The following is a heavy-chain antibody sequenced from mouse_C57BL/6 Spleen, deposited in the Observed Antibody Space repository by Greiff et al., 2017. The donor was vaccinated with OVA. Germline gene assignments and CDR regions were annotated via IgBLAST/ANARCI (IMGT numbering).Heavy chain of an antibody. Sequence: EVQLQQSGAELVRPGSSVKMSCKTSGYTFTSYGINWVKQRPGQGLEWIGYIYIGNGYTEYNEKFKGKATLTSDTSSSTAYMQLSSLTSEDSAIYFGARWDYGSSYEDAMDYWGQGTSVTVSS. J-gene: IGHJ4*01. CDR1: GYTFTSYG. CDR2: IYIGNGYT. D-gene: IGHD1-1*01. CDR3: ARWDYGSSYEDAMDY. V-gene: IGHV1-58*01.